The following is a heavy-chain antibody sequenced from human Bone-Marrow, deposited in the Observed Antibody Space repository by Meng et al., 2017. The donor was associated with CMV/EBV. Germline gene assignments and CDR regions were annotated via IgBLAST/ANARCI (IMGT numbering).Heavy chain of an antibody. CDR2: IKSKTDGGTT. J-gene: IGHJ6*02. V-gene: IGHV3-15*01. Sequence: GGSLRLSCAASGFTFSNAWMSWVRQAPGKGLEWVGRIKSKTDGGTTDYAAPVKGRFTMSRDDSKSIAYLQMNSLKTEDTAVYYCTAVTTAGDVWGRGTMVTVSS. D-gene: IGHD3-22*01. CDR1: GFTFSNAW. CDR3: TAVTTAGDV.